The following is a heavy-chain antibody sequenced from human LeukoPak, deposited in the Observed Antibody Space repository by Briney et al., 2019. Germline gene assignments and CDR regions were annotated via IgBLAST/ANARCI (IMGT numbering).Heavy chain of an antibody. J-gene: IGHJ4*02. V-gene: IGHV3-7*01. CDR2: IKQDGGEK. CDR1: GFTFSSYW. D-gene: IGHD1-26*01. CDR3: ARMGGSYGY. Sequence: GGSLRLSCAASGFTFSSYWMSWVCQAPGKGLEWVANIKQDGGEKYYADPVQGRFTVSRDNAKKSLYLQMDSLRAEDTAVYYCARMGGSYGYWGQGTLVTVSS.